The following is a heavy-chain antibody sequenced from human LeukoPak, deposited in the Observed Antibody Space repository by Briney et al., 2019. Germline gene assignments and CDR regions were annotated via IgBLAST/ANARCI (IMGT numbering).Heavy chain of an antibody. CDR2: ISSSGGST. J-gene: IGHJ4*02. D-gene: IGHD5-18*01. V-gene: IGHV3-23*01. CDR1: GFTFSSYA. CDR3: AKIQGYYFDY. Sequence: GGSLRLSCAASGFTFSSYAMSWVRQAPRKGLEWVSAISSSGGSTYYADSVKGRFTTSRDNSKNTLYLQMNSLRAEDTAVYYCAKIQGYYFDYWGQGTLVTVSS.